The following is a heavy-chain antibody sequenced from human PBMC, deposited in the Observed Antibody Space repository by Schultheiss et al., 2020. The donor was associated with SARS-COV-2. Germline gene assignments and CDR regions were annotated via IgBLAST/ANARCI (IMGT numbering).Heavy chain of an antibody. CDR2: IYTSGST. J-gene: IGHJ4*02. D-gene: IGHD1-1*01. V-gene: IGHV4-4*07. CDR1: GGSISSYY. Sequence: SQTLSLTCTVSGGSISSYYWSWIRQPAGKGLERIGRIYTSGSTNYNPSLKSRVTMSVDTSKNQFSLKLSSVTAADTAVYYCARVKRSTPAGYFDYWGQGTLVTVSS. CDR3: ARVKRSTPAGYFDY.